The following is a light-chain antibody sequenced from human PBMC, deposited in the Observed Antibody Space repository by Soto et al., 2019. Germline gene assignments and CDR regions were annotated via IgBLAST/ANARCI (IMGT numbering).Light chain of an antibody. V-gene: IGKV1-5*03. CDR2: KAS. J-gene: IGKJ1*01. CDR3: QQYNTYST. Sequence: DIQMTQSPSTLSASVGDRVTITCRASQSISSYLVWYQQKPGKAPKLLIYKASSLDSGVPSRFSGSGSGTEFTLTISSLQPDDFANYYCQQYNTYSTFGQGTKVEIK. CDR1: QSISSY.